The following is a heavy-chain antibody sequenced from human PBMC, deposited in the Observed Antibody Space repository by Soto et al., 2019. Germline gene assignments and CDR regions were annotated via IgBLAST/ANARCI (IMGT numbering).Heavy chain of an antibody. CDR3: ARSQIAAAGYNWFDP. CDR2: ISAYNGNT. Sequence: QVQLVQSGAEVKKPGASVKVSCKASGYAFTSYGISWVRQAPGQGLEWMGWISAYNGNTNYAQKLPGRATMTPDTSTSTAYRELRSLRSDDTAVYYCARSQIAAAGYNWFDPWGQGTLVTVSS. D-gene: IGHD6-13*01. V-gene: IGHV1-18*01. J-gene: IGHJ5*02. CDR1: GYAFTSYG.